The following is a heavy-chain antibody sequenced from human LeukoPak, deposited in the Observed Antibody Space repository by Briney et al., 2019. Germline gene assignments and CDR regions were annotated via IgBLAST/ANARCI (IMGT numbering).Heavy chain of an antibody. D-gene: IGHD3-3*01. J-gene: IGHJ1*01. CDR3: MRQNRAYFFGH. V-gene: IGHV3-7*01. CDR1: GFTFSSHW. Sequence: GGSLRLSCAASGFTFSSHWMTWGRQAPGKGLEWVANIRQDGSEKNYVDSVKGRFTISRDNAKNSLYLQMNSLRVEDTAVYFCMRQNRAYFFGHWGQGTLVTVSS. CDR2: IRQDGSEK.